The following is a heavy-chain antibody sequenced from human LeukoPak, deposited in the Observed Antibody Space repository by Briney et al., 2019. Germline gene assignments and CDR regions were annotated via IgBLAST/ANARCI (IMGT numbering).Heavy chain of an antibody. D-gene: IGHD3-22*01. CDR2: ISYDGSNK. CDR3: ATYYYDSSGHQESLAFDY. V-gene: IGHV3-30*03. Sequence: GGSLRLSCAASGFTFSSYGMHWVRQAPGKGLEWVAVISYDGSNKYYADSVKGRFTISRDNSKNTLYLQMNSMRAEDTAVYYCATYYYDSSGHQESLAFDYWGQGTLVTVSS. CDR1: GFTFSSYG. J-gene: IGHJ4*02.